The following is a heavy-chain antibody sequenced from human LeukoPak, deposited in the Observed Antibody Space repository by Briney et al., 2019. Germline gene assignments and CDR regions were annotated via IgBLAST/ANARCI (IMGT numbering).Heavy chain of an antibody. CDR1: GFTFSSYG. J-gene: IGHJ4*02. CDR2: IRYDGSNK. V-gene: IGHV3-30*02. Sequence: GGSLRLSCAASGFTFSSYGMHWVRQAPGKGLEWVAFIRYDGSNKYYADSVKGRFTISRDNSKNTVYLQMDSLRFEDAAVYYCAKDGGTHFDHWGQGTLVTVSS. CDR3: AKDGGTHFDH. D-gene: IGHD1-26*01.